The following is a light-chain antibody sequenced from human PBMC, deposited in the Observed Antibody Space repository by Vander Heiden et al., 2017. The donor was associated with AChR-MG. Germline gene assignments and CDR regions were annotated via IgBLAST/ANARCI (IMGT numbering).Light chain of an antibody. Sequence: AIQMTQSPSSLSASVGDRVTITCRASQGIRNDLGWYQQKPGKAPKLLIYAASSLQSGVPLRFGGSGSGTDFTLTISSLQPDDFATYYCLQDDNFPLAFGPGTKVDIK. V-gene: IGKV1-6*01. CDR1: QGIRND. J-gene: IGKJ3*01. CDR2: AAS. CDR3: LQDDNFPLA.